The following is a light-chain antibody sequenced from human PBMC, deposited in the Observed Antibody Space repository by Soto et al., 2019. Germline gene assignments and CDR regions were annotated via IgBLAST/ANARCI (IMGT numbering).Light chain of an antibody. V-gene: IGLV2-23*02. CDR3: YSYVGSIS. CDR1: SSDVGSHNF. J-gene: IGLJ2*01. CDR2: EVS. Sequence: QSALTQPASVSGSPGQSITISCTGTSSDVGSHNFVSWYQQHPAKVPELMIYEVSKRPSGVSNRFSGSKSGNTASLTISGLQAEDEADYYCYSYVGSISFGGGTKLTVL.